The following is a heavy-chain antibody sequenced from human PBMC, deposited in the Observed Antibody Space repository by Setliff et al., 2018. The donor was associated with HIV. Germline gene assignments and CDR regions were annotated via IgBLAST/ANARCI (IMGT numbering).Heavy chain of an antibody. CDR1: GYTFTDYY. CDR3: ATKVYCTNGVCLDAFDT. V-gene: IGHV1-2*06. Sequence: ASVKVSCKASGYTFTDYYIHWVRQAPGQGLEWMGRINPNSGGTNYAQKFQGRVTMTRDRSISPAYMELSRLISADTAVYYCATKVYCTNGVCLDAFDTWGQGTMVTVSS. J-gene: IGHJ3*02. CDR2: INPNSGGT. D-gene: IGHD2-8*01.